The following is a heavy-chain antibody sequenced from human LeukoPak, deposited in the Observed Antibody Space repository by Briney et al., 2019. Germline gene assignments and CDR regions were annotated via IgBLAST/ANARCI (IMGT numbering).Heavy chain of an antibody. CDR3: ARPFSGSGGSTAFDI. J-gene: IGHJ3*02. CDR1: GYSISSGYY. CDR2: IDHWGTT. Sequence: PSETLSLTCGVSGYSISSGYYWGWIRQSPGKGLEWIGSIDHWGTTYYSDSLKSRLTISVDTSKNQFSLRLSSVTAADTAVYFCARPFSGSGGSTAFDIWGHGTMVTVSS. D-gene: IGHD3-10*01. V-gene: IGHV4-38-2*01.